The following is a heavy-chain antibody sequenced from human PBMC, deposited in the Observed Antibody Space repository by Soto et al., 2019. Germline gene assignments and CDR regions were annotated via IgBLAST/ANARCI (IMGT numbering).Heavy chain of an antibody. CDR2: ISSSSSYI. J-gene: IGHJ5*02. Sequence: GGSLRLSCAASGFTFSSYSMNWVRQAPGKGLEWVSSISSSSSYIYYADSVKGRFTISRDNAKNSLYLQMNSLRAEDTAVYYCARDSVGGYSYLPNWFDPWGQGTLVTVSS. CDR3: ARDSVGGYSYLPNWFDP. CDR1: GFTFSSYS. V-gene: IGHV3-21*01. D-gene: IGHD5-18*01.